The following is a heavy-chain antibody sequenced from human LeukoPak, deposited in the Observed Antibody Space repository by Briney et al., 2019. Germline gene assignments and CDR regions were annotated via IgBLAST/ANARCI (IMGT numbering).Heavy chain of an antibody. Sequence: PSETLSLTCTVSGGSISSYYWSWIRQPAGKGLEWIGRIYTSGSTNYNPSLKSRVTMSVDTSKNQFSLKLSSVTAADTAVYYRARDYYDSSGYYFFVYWGQGTLVAVSS. CDR3: ARDYYDSSGYYFFVY. J-gene: IGHJ4*02. V-gene: IGHV4-4*07. CDR2: IYTSGST. D-gene: IGHD3-22*01. CDR1: GGSISSYY.